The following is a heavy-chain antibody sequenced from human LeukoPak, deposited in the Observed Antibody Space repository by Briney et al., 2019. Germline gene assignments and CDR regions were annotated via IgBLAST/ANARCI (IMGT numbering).Heavy chain of an antibody. J-gene: IGHJ4*02. CDR3: ARDLERVEMATSGPFDY. CDR2: IIPILGIA. CDR1: GGTFSSYA. D-gene: IGHD5-24*01. Sequence: SVKVSCKASGGTFSSYAISWVRQAPGQGLEWMGRIIPILGIANYAQKFQGRVTITADKSTSTAYMELSSLRSEDTAVYYCARDLERVEMATSGPFDYWGQGTLVTVSS. V-gene: IGHV1-69*04.